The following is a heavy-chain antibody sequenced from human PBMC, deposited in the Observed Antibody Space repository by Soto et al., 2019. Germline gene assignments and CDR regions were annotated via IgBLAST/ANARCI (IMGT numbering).Heavy chain of an antibody. D-gene: IGHD3-22*01. J-gene: IGHJ6*02. Sequence: QVQLVQSGAEVKNSGSSVKVSCKASGGTSSNFVITWVRQVPGQGLEWLGGILTMFGAIKYAQKFQDRLTITADRATKTESIELGSLRAEYSAVYYCARPKRSGYDRGDSYYLTMDVWGHGTTVTVS. CDR3: ARPKRSGYDRGDSYYLTMDV. CDR1: GGTSSNFV. V-gene: IGHV1-69*06. CDR2: ILTMFGAI.